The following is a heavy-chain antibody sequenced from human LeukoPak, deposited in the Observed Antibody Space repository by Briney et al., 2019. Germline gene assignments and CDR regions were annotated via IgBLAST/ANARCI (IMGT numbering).Heavy chain of an antibody. V-gene: IGHV3-53*01. J-gene: IGHJ6*04. CDR2: IYSGGST. CDR1: GFTVSSNS. CDR3: ASYGSGSYFPYYYGMDV. D-gene: IGHD3-10*01. Sequence: GGSLRPSCAASGFTVSSNSMSWVRQAAGKGLEWVSVIYSGGSTYYADSVKGRFTISRDNSKHTLYLQMNSQRAEDTAVYYCASYGSGSYFPYYYGMDVGGKGTTVSVSS.